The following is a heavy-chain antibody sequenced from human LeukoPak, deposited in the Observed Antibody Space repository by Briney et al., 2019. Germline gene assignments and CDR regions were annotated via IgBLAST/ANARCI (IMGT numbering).Heavy chain of an antibody. Sequence: GGSLRLSCAASGFTFSSYAMSWVRQAPGKGLEWVAVIWYDGSNKYYADSVKGRFTISRDNSKNTLYLQMNSLRAEDTAVYYCAISSRCCFDYWGRGTLATVSS. CDR1: GFTFSSYA. CDR3: AISSRCCFDY. CDR2: IWYDGSNK. D-gene: IGHD3-10*01. V-gene: IGHV3-33*08. J-gene: IGHJ4*02.